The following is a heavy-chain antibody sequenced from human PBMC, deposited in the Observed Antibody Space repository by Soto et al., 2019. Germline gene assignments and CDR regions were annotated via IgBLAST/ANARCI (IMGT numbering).Heavy chain of an antibody. CDR1: SGSISSSNW. D-gene: IGHD6-13*01. J-gene: IGHJ5*02. V-gene: IGHV4-4*02. Sequence: PSETLSLTCAVSSGSISSSNWWSWVRQPPGKGLEWIGEIYHSGSTNYNPSLKSRVTISVDKSKNQFSLKLSSVTAADTAVYYCARRLSLNGTRQRLIAAAANNWFDPWGQGTLVTVSS. CDR2: IYHSGST. CDR3: ARRLSLNGTRQRLIAAAANNWFDP.